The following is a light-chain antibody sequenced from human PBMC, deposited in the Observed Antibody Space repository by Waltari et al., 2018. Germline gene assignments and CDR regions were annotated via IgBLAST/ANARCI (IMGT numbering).Light chain of an antibody. CDR3: QSYDSSSWV. CDR2: EDN. CDR1: SGSIVSNY. V-gene: IGLV6-57*03. J-gene: IGLJ3*02. Sequence: NFMLTQPHSVSESPGKTVTISCTRSSGSIVSNYVQGYQQRPGSAPTTVIYEDNQRPSGVPDRFSGSIDSSSNSASLTISGLKTEDEADYYCQSYDSSSWVFGGGTKLTVL.